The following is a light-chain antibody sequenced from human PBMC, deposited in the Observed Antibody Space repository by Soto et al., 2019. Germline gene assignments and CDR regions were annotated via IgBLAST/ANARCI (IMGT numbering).Light chain of an antibody. CDR3: QHYNNWPRT. CDR2: GVS. J-gene: IGKJ2*01. Sequence: EIVMTQSPAALSVSPGQGATLSCRASQSVSSNLAWYQQKPGQTPRLLIYGVSTRATGIPARFSGSGSGTEFTLTISSLQSEDSAVYYCQHYNNWPRTFGQGTNLEI. CDR1: QSVSSN. V-gene: IGKV3-15*01.